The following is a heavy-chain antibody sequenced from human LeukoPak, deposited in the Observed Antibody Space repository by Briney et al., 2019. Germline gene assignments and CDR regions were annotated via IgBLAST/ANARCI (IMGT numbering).Heavy chain of an antibody. D-gene: IGHD2-15*01. Sequence: GGSLRLSCAASGFTFSSYAMHWVRQAPGKGLEWIAYISRDSGIKYYADSVRGRFTISRDNAKNSLYLQMHSLRAEDTAVYYCVRDNPRCCGVVPANIDDYWGQGTLVTVSS. CDR1: GFTFSSYA. J-gene: IGHJ4*02. V-gene: IGHV3-48*01. CDR2: ISRDSGIK. CDR3: VRDNPRCCGVVPANIDDY.